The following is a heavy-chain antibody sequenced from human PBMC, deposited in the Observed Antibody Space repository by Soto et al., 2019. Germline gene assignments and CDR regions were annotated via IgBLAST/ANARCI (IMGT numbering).Heavy chain of an antibody. Sequence: PGGSLRLSCAASGFTFYSYTMHWVRQAPGKGLEWVALILYDGSNKYYADSVKRRFTISRDNSKNTLFLLMDSLRAEDTAVYSCGRDNGYTYGHPIDYWGLGTLVTVSS. CDR3: GRDNGYTYGHPIDY. D-gene: IGHD5-18*01. CDR2: ILYDGSNK. CDR1: GFTFYSYT. V-gene: IGHV3-30-3*01. J-gene: IGHJ4*01.